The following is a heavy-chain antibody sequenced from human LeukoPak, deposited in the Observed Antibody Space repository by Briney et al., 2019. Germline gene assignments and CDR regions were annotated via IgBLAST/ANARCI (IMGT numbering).Heavy chain of an antibody. CDR1: GFTFSSYA. CDR2: ISGSGGST. CDR3: ARSYYGSGTSYGMDV. Sequence: PGGSLRLSCAASGFTFSSYAMSWVRQAPGKGLEWVSAISGSGGSTYYADSVKGRFTISRDNSKNSLYLQMNSLRAEDTAVYYCARSYYGSGTSYGMDVWGQGTTVTVSS. V-gene: IGHV3-23*01. J-gene: IGHJ6*02. D-gene: IGHD3-10*01.